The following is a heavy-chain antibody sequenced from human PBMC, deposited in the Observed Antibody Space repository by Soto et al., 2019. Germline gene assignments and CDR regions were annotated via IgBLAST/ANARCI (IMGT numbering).Heavy chain of an antibody. J-gene: IGHJ1*01. CDR2: INQDGSER. V-gene: IGHV3-7*03. CDR1: GFTFTPFW. D-gene: IGHD6-19*01. Sequence: EVQLVESGGGLVQPGGSLRLSCAASGFTFTPFWMIWVRQAPGKGLEWVASINQDGSERYYVDSVKGRFTISRDNGKSSLFLQMNSLIAEDTAIYYCSRDHISGWSFQYWGQGALVTVSS. CDR3: SRDHISGWSFQY.